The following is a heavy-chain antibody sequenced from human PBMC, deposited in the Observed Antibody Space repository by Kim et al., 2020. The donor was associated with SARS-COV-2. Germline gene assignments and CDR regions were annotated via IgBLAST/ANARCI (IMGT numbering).Heavy chain of an antibody. D-gene: IGHD6-6*01. Sequence: GGSLRLSCAASGFTFSSYSMNWVRQAPGKGLEWVSSISSSSSYIYYADSVKGRFTISRDNAKNSLYLQMNSLRAEDTAVYYCARESIAAPTALSGMDVWGQGTTVTVSS. CDR2: ISSSSSYI. CDR3: ARESIAAPTALSGMDV. J-gene: IGHJ6*02. V-gene: IGHV3-21*01. CDR1: GFTFSSYS.